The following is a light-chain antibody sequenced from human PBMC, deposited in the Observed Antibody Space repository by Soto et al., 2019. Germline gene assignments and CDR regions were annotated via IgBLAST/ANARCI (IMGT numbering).Light chain of an antibody. CDR1: QSIATF. Sequence: DIQMTQSPSSLSVSVRDRVTITCRASQSIATFLHWYQQKPGKAPKPLIYASFNLQSGVPSRFSGSGSGKDFTLTISSLQPEDFATYYCQQSYNIPYTFGQGTKLEIK. J-gene: IGKJ2*01. CDR3: QQSYNIPYT. V-gene: IGKV1-39*01. CDR2: ASF.